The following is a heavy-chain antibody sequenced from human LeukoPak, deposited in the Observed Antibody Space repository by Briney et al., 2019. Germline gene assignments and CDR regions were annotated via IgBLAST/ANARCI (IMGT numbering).Heavy chain of an antibody. CDR2: IKQDGSEK. CDR3: TKVKWAVDCTTTSCPYFDY. Sequence: GGSLRLSCAASGFTFSSYWMSWVRQAPGKGLEWVANIKQDGSEKYFVDSVKGRFTISRDNAKNSLYLQMNSLRAEDTALYYCTKVKWAVDCTTTSCPYFDYWGQGTLVTVSS. D-gene: IGHD2-2*01. CDR1: GFTFSSYW. V-gene: IGHV3-7*03. J-gene: IGHJ4*02.